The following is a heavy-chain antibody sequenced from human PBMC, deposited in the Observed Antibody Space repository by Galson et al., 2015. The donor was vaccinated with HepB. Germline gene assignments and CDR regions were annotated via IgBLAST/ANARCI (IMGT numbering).Heavy chain of an antibody. Sequence: SLRLSCAASGFTVSSNYMSWVRQAPGKGLEWVSVIYSGGSTYYADSVKGRFTISRDNSKNTLYLQMNSLRAEDTAVYYCAATRGYSGYVDWWLPTDYWGQGTLVTVSS. J-gene: IGHJ4*02. CDR2: IYSGGST. D-gene: IGHD5-12*01. V-gene: IGHV3-66*01. CDR3: AATRGYSGYVDWWLPTDY. CDR1: GFTVSSNY.